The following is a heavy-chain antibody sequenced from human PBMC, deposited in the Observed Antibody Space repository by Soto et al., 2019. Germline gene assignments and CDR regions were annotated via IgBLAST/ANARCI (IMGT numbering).Heavy chain of an antibody. CDR1: GYTFTSYG. D-gene: IGHD1-1*01. CDR3: ARGRYGDY. V-gene: IGHV1-18*01. CDR2: ISAHNGNT. Sequence: QVHLVQSGAEVKKPGASVKVSCKASGYTFTSYGITWVRQAPGQGLEWMVWISAHNGNTDYAQKLQGRVIVTRDTSTSTAYMELRSMRSDYTAGYYGARGRYGDYWGQGALVSVSS. J-gene: IGHJ4*02.